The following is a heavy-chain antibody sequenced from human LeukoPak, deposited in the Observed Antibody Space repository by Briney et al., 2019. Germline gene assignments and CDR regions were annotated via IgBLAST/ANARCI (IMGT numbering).Heavy chain of an antibody. Sequence: GGSLRLSCAASGFPFSTYAMNWVRQAPGKGLEWVSVITGSGGFTQYADSVKGRFTISRDNSKNTLYLQMNSLRAEDTAVYYCAKDQGRAPYYFDYWGPGTLVTVSS. CDR1: GFPFSTYA. CDR2: ITGSGGFT. V-gene: IGHV3-23*01. CDR3: AKDQGRAPYYFDY. J-gene: IGHJ4*02.